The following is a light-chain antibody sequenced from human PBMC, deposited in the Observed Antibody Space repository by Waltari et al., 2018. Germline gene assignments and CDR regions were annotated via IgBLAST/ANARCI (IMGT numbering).Light chain of an antibody. V-gene: IGLV2-8*01. Sequence: QSALTQPPSASGSPGQSVTISCTGPSTDIGVYNYVSWYQQHPGKAPKLLIYEVSARPSGDPDRFSGSKSGITASLTVFGLQTEDEADYYCASFAGSNTLFGGGTKLTVL. CDR1: STDIGVYNY. CDR2: EVS. CDR3: ASFAGSNTL. J-gene: IGLJ2*01.